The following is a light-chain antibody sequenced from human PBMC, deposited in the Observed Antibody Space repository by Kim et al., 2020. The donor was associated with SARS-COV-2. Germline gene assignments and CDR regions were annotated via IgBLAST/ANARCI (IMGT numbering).Light chain of an antibody. J-gene: IGLJ1*01. Sequence: GQSVTISCTGTSSDVVGYNYVSWYQQHPGKAPKLLIYEVTKRPSGVPDRFSGSKSGNTASLTVSGLRAEDEADYYCSSYAGSNIYVFGSGTKVTVL. CDR3: SSYAGSNIYV. CDR1: SSDVVGYNY. V-gene: IGLV2-8*01. CDR2: EVT.